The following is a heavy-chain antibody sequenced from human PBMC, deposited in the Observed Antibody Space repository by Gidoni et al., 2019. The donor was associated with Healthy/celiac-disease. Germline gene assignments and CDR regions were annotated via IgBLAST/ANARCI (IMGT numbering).Heavy chain of an antibody. CDR3: GGGSGGKGAEYFDY. CDR2: IYYSGST. V-gene: IGHV4-59*01. D-gene: IGHD3-10*01. Sequence: QVQLQESGPGLVKPSETLSLTCPVSGGSISGYYWSWIRQPPGKGLEWIGYIYYSGSTNYNPPLKSRVNISVEKSKNRLSLKVSSVTAADKAVYYGGGGSGGKGAEYFDYWGQGTLVTVSS. CDR1: GGSISGYY. J-gene: IGHJ4*02.